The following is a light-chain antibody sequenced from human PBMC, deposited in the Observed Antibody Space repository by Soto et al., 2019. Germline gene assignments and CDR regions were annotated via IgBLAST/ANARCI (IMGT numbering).Light chain of an antibody. V-gene: IGKV1-13*02. CDR3: QQLNSYPRT. Sequence: AIQLTQSPSSLSASVGDIVTITCRASQGISSALSWYQQKPGQAPKLLIYDASSLESGVPSRFSGSGSGTDVTLSISSRQPEDFASYYCQQLNSYPRTCGPETNVDI. CDR2: DAS. CDR1: QGISSA. J-gene: IGKJ3*01.